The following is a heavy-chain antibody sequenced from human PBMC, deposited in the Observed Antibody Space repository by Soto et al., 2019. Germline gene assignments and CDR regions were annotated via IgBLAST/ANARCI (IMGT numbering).Heavy chain of an antibody. CDR2: IRNNGIST. J-gene: IGHJ4*02. V-gene: IGHV3-64D*06. CDR3: VKGGTSVSSAGFDY. D-gene: IGHD3-22*01. CDR1: GFTFSSCS. Sequence: GGSRRLSCSASGFTFSSCSMHWVRQAPGKGLEFVAVIRNNGISTYYADSVKGRFTISRDNSNNTVSLQMRSLRREDTAVYYCVKGGTSVSSAGFDYWGLGTLVTVSS.